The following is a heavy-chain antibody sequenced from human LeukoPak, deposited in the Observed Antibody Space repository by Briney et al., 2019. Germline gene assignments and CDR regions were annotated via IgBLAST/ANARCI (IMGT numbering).Heavy chain of an antibody. CDR2: ISGSGGST. D-gene: IGHD3-3*01. J-gene: IGHJ6*03. V-gene: IGHV3-23*01. Sequence: GGSLRLSCAASGFTFSSYAMSWDRQAPGKGLEWVSAISGSGGSTYYADSVKGRFTISRDNSKNTLYLQMNSLRAEDTAVYYCAKGYDFWRAYYYYMDVWGKGTTVTVSS. CDR3: AKGYDFWRAYYYYMDV. CDR1: GFTFSSYA.